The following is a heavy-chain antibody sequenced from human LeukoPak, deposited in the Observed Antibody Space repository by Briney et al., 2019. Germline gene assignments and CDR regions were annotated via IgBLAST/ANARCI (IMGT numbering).Heavy chain of an antibody. D-gene: IGHD3-10*01. CDR2: IYYSGST. J-gene: IGHJ4*02. Sequence: PSETLSLTCTVSGGSISRNYWSWIRQPPGKGLEWIGYIYYSGSTNYNPSLKSRATISVDTSKNQFSLKLSSVTAADTAVYYCARDTGWFGESGLDYWGQGTLITVSS. CDR3: ARDTGWFGESGLDY. V-gene: IGHV4-59*01. CDR1: GGSISRNY.